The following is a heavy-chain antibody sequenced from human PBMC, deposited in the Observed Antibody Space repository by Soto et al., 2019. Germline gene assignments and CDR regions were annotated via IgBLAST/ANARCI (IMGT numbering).Heavy chain of an antibody. CDR1: GGSFSGYY. CDR2: INHSGST. Sequence: KTSETLSLTCAVYGGSFSGYYWSWVRQPPGKGLEWIGEINHSGSTNYNPSLKSRVTISVDTSKNQFSLKLSSVTAADTAVYYCARGSWEAAADWFDPWGQGTLVTVSS. V-gene: IGHV4-34*01. CDR3: ARGSWEAAADWFDP. J-gene: IGHJ5*02. D-gene: IGHD6-13*01.